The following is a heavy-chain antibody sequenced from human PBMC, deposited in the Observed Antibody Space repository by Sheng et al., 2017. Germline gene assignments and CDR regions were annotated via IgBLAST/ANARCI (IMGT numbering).Heavy chain of an antibody. CDR3: ARLSDQVATKNYYYYGMDV. J-gene: IGHJ6*02. CDR2: IIPIFGTA. V-gene: IGHV1-69*13. D-gene: IGHD5-12*01. Sequence: QVQLVQSGAEVKKPGSSVKVSCKASGGTFSSYAISWVRQAPGQGLEWMGGIIPIFGTANYAQKFQGRVTITADESTSTAYMELSSLRSEDTAVYYCARLSDQVATKNYYYYGMDVWGQGTTVTVSS. CDR1: GGTFSSYA.